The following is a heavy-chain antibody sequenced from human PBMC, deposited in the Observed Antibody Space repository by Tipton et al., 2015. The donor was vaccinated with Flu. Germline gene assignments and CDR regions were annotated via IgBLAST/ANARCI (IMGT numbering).Heavy chain of an antibody. Sequence: TLSLTCTVSGGSMSSFYWTWIRQPAGKGLEWIGRMYVSGSTKYNPSLKSRVTMSVDTSKNQFSLKLSSVTAADTAVYYCARGSGSGTDVTSYFWGQGTLATVSS. V-gene: IGHV4-4*07. CDR1: GGSMSSFY. CDR3: ARGSGSGTDVTSYF. CDR2: MYVSGST. J-gene: IGHJ4*02. D-gene: IGHD3-10*01.